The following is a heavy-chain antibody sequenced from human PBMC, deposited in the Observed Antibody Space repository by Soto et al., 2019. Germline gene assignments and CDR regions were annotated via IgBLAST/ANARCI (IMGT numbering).Heavy chain of an antibody. J-gene: IGHJ4*02. CDR1: GGSISNYY. D-gene: IGHD3-22*01. V-gene: IGHV4-59*01. Sequence: PGESLSLTCTVSGGSISNYYWSWVRQPPGNELEWIAYIYYNGITNYNPSLKSRVTISVDTSKNQFSLTLTSVTAADTAVYYCAIGRRYHYDNTGPFYFEHWGQGTLVTVSS. CDR2: IYYNGIT. CDR3: AIGRRYHYDNTGPFYFEH.